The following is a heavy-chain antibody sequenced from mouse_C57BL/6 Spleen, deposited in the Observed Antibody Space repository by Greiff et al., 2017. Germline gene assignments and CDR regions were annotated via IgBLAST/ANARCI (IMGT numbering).Heavy chain of an antibody. Sequence: QVQLQQPGAELVMPGASVKLSCKASGYTFTSYWMHWVKQRPGQGLEWIGEIDPSDSYTNYNQKFKGKSTLTVDKSSSTAYMQLSSLTSEDSAVYYCARQDDITTEGSWFAYWGQGTLVTVSA. J-gene: IGHJ3*01. V-gene: IGHV1-69*01. CDR3: ARQDDITTEGSWFAY. D-gene: IGHD1-1*01. CDR1: GYTFTSYW. CDR2: IDPSDSYT.